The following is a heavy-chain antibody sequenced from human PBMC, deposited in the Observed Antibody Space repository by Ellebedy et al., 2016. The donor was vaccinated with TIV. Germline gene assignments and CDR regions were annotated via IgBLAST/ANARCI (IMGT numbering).Heavy chain of an antibody. CDR3: ARDSFSDYVWGSYRYFDY. V-gene: IGHV4-59*01. CDR1: GGSISSYY. Sequence: SETLSLTCTVSGGSISSYYWSWIRQLPGKGLEWIGYIYYSGSTNYNPSLKSRVTISVDTSKNQFSLKLSSVTTADTAVYYCARDSFSDYVWGSYRYFDYWGQGTLVTVSS. J-gene: IGHJ4*02. CDR2: IYYSGST. D-gene: IGHD3-16*02.